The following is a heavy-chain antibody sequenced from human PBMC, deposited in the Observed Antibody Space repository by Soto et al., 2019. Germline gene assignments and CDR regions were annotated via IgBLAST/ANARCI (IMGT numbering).Heavy chain of an antibody. J-gene: IGHJ4*02. CDR1: GDTVASNTAT. CDR2: TYYRSKWYN. D-gene: IGHD6-13*01. Sequence: SQTLSLTCASSGDTVASNTATWNWIRQSPSRGLEWLGSTYYRSKWYNDYALSVKSRITINPDTSKNQFSLQLNSVTPEDTAVYYCARDHEQLLHRFASRGQRTHVSVSS. CDR3: ARDHEQLLHRFAS. V-gene: IGHV6-1*01.